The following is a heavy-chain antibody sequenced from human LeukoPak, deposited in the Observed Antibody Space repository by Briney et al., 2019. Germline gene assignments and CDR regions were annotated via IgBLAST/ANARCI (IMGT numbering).Heavy chain of an antibody. D-gene: IGHD3-22*01. Sequence: ASVKLSCKASGYTFTSYDVNWVRQATGQGLEWMGWMNPNSGNTGYAQTFQGRVTMTRNTSISTAYMELSSLRSEDTAVYYCATDYDSSGYYSVAFDIWGQGTMVTVSS. CDR1: GYTFTSYD. CDR3: ATDYDSSGYYSVAFDI. J-gene: IGHJ3*02. CDR2: MNPNSGNT. V-gene: IGHV1-8*01.